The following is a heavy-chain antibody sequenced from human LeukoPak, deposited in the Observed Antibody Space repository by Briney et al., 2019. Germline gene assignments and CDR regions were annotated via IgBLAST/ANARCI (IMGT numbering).Heavy chain of an antibody. D-gene: IGHD3-10*01. V-gene: IGHV3-66*01. Sequence: GGSLRLSCAASGFTVSSNYMSWVRQAPGKGLEWVSVIYSGGSTYYADSVKGRFTISRDNSKNTLYLQMNSLRAEDTAVYYCAGEGSGSYINWFDPWGQGTLVTVSS. J-gene: IGHJ5*02. CDR1: GFTVSSNY. CDR3: AGEGSGSYINWFDP. CDR2: IYSGGST.